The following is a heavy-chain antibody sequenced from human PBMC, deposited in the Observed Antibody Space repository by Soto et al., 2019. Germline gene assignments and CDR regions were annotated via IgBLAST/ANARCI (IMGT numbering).Heavy chain of an antibody. J-gene: IGHJ3*02. CDR3: ARDLSRAYYDFWSGYDAFDI. V-gene: IGHV1-18*01. CDR1: GYTFTSYG. CDR2: ISAYNGNT. D-gene: IGHD3-3*01. Sequence: ASVKVSCKASGYTFTSYGISWVRQAPGQGLEWMGWISAYNGNTNYAQKLQGRVTMTTDTSTSTAYMELRSLRSDDTAVYYCARDLSRAYYDFWSGYDAFDIWGQGTMVTVSS.